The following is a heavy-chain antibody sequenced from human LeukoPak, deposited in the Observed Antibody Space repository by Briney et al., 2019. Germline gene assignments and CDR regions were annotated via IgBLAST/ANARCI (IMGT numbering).Heavy chain of an antibody. CDR2: ISSSGSNI. V-gene: IGHV3-11*01. CDR3: ARDRTVSGDPGTEDDAFDI. Sequence: PGGSLRLSCAASGFTFSDYYMSWIRQAPGKGLEWVSYISSSGSNIYYADSVKGRFTISRDNAKNSPCLQMNSLRAEDTAVYYCARDRTVSGDPGTEDDAFDIWGQGTMVTVSS. D-gene: IGHD7-27*01. J-gene: IGHJ3*02. CDR1: GFTFSDYY.